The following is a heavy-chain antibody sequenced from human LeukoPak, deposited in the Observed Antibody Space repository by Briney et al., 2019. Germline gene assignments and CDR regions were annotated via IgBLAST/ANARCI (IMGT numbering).Heavy chain of an antibody. V-gene: IGHV3-23*01. D-gene: IGHD1-26*01. CDR3: ARDKIVGPTKFDS. CDR2: ISGSGGST. J-gene: IGHJ4*02. CDR1: GFTFSSYA. Sequence: GGSLRLSCAASGFTFSSYAMSWVRQAPGKGLEWVSAISGSGGSTYYADSVKGRFTISRDNAKSSLYLQMNSLRVEDTAVYYCARDKIVGPTKFDSWGQGTLVTVSS.